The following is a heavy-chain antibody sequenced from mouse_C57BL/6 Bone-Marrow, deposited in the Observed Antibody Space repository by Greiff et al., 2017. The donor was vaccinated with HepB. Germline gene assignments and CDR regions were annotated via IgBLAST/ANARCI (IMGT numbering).Heavy chain of an antibody. CDR3: ARSGLLRRGFAY. Sequence: QVQLKQPGAELVMPGASVKLSCKASGYTFTSYWMHWVKQRPGQGLEWIGEIDPSDSYTNYNQKFKGKSTLTVDKSSSTAYMQLSSLTSEDSAVCYCARSGLLRRGFAYWGQGTLGTVSA. CDR2: IDPSDSYT. J-gene: IGHJ3*01. D-gene: IGHD2-12*01. V-gene: IGHV1-69*01. CDR1: GYTFTSYW.